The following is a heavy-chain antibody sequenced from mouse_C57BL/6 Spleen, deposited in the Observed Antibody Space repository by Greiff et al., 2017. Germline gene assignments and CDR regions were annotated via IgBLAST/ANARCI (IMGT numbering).Heavy chain of an antibody. CDR3: TTDPLITTVVGFDY. D-gene: IGHD1-1*01. J-gene: IGHJ2*01. CDR1: GFNIKDYY. CDR2: IDPEDGDT. V-gene: IGHV14-1*01. Sequence: VQLKQSGAELVRPGASVKLSCTASGFNIKDYYMHWVKQRPEQGLEWIGRIDPEDGDTEYAPKFQGKATMTADTSSNTAYLQLSSLTSEDTAVYYCTTDPLITTVVGFDYWGQGTTLTVSS.